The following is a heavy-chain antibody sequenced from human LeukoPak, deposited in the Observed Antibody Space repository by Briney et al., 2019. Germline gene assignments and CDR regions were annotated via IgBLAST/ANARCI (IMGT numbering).Heavy chain of an antibody. CDR3: ARHHNIVIVPTARGFDY. J-gene: IGHJ4*02. CDR2: VYYFGNT. V-gene: IGHV4-39*01. D-gene: IGHD2-2*01. Sequence: KPSETLSLTCTVSGGSISSSSYYWGWARQPPGKGLEWIGSVYYFGNTYYSPSLKSRVTISVDTSKNQFSLKLSSVTAADTAVYYCARHHNIVIVPTARGFDYWGQGTLVTVSS. CDR1: GGSISSSSYY.